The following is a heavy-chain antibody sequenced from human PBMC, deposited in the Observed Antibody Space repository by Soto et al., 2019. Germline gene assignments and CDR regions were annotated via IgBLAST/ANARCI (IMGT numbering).Heavy chain of an antibody. CDR1: GYTFTNYG. CDR3: ARGSSPVDFDY. CDR2: INAYNGKT. Sequence: QVQLVQSGAEVKKPGASVKVSCKTSGYTFTNYGINWVRQAPGQGLEWMGWINAYNGKTNYAQRLQGRVIMTTDTSTSTAYMELRSLRSDDTAVYYCARGSSPVDFDYWGQRTLVTVSS. D-gene: IGHD6-13*01. J-gene: IGHJ4*02. V-gene: IGHV1-18*01.